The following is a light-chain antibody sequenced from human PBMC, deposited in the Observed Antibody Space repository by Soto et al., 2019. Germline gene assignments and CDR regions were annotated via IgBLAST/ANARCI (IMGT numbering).Light chain of an antibody. Sequence: QSVLTQPPSLSGAPGQRVTISCTGSSTNIGAGSDVHWYQQLPGTAPKLLIYGNSNRPAGVPDRFSGSKSGNSASLAITGLQAEDEDDYYCQSYDNSLSGSRVFGTGTKLTVL. CDR2: GNS. V-gene: IGLV1-40*01. CDR3: QSYDNSLSGSRV. CDR1: STNIGAGSD. J-gene: IGLJ1*01.